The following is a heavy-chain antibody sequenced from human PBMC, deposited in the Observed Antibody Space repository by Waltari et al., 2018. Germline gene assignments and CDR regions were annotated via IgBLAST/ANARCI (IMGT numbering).Heavy chain of an antibody. CDR1: GGSISSSNW. D-gene: IGHD1-26*01. CDR3: ARVPTIPIGGYFDL. J-gene: IGHJ2*01. CDR2: IYHRGST. Sequence: QVQLQESGPGLVKPSGTLSLTCAVSGGSISSSNWWCWVRQPPGKGLEGSGEIYHRGSTNYHPSLKSRVTISVDKSKNQFSLKLSSVTAADAAVYYGARVPTIPIGGYFDLWGRGTLVTVSS. V-gene: IGHV4-4*02.